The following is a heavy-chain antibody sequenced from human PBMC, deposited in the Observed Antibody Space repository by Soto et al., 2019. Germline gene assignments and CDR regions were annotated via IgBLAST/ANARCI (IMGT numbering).Heavy chain of an antibody. V-gene: IGHV3-30*18. D-gene: IGHD2-8*01. CDR1: GFAFSSDG. CDR3: AKSEPNGKYLDY. CDR2: ISYDGVNR. J-gene: IGHJ4*02. Sequence: HPGGSLRLSCAASGFAFSSDGMHWVRQAPGKGLEWVAVISYDGVNRYYASSVEGQFTISRDNSKNTLYLQMNSLRVEDTAVYYCAKSEPNGKYLDYWGQGALVTVSS.